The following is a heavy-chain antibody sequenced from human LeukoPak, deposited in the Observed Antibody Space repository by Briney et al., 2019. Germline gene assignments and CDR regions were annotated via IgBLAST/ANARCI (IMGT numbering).Heavy chain of an antibody. CDR3: ARDFFPYGDNDGIDY. CDR2: ISYDGSNK. J-gene: IGHJ4*02. V-gene: IGHV3-30*04. D-gene: IGHD4/OR15-4a*01. Sequence: GGSLRLSCAASGFTFSSYAMHWVRQAPGKGLEWVAVISYDGSNKYYADSVKGRFTISRDNSKNTLYLQMNSLRAEDTAVYYCARDFFPYGDNDGIDYWGQGTLVTVSS. CDR1: GFTFSSYA.